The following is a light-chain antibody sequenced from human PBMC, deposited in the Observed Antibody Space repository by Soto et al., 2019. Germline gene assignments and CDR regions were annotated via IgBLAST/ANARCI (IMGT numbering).Light chain of an antibody. Sequence: SVVAQPSSLSGAPGQSITLSCPGNSIDVGSYNLVSWYQQHPGKAPKLMICEVSKRPSGVSNRFSGSKSGNTASLTISGLQAEDEADYYCCSYAGSSTVFGTGTKAPS. CDR1: SIDVGSYNL. CDR2: EVS. V-gene: IGLV2-23*02. J-gene: IGLJ1*01. CDR3: CSYAGSSTV.